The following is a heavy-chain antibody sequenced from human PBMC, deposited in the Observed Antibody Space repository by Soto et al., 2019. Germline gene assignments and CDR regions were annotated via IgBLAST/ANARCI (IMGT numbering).Heavy chain of an antibody. V-gene: IGHV4-31*03. D-gene: IGHD3-10*01. J-gene: IGHJ4*02. CDR2: IYYGGST. CDR3: AYGSGSPYYFHF. Sequence: PSETLSLTCTVSGCSISGSGYDWNCIRQHPGKGLEWIGYIYYGGSTYYNPSLRSRVIISVDTSKNQFSLRLSSVTASDTAVYYCAYGSGSPYYFHFWGQGTLVTVSS. CDR1: GCSISGSGYD.